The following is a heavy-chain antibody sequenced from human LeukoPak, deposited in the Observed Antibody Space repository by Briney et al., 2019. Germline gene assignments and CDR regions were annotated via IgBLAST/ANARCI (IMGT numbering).Heavy chain of an antibody. D-gene: IGHD1-14*01. V-gene: IGHV3-23*01. Sequence: PGGSLRLSCAASGFTFSSYATSWVRQAPGKGLEWVSAISGSGGSTYYADSVKGRFTISRDNAKNTLYLQMDSLRAEDTGVYYCARSNQADDYWGQGTLVTVSS. CDR1: GFTFSSYA. J-gene: IGHJ4*02. CDR3: ARSNQADDY. CDR2: ISGSGGST.